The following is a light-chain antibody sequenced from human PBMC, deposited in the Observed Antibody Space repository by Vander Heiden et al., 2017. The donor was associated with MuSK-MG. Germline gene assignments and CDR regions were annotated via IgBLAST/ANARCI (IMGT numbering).Light chain of an antibody. V-gene: IGKV1-39*01. CDR2: APS. CDR1: WILSSY. J-gene: IGKJ1*01. Sequence: DVQMTQSPSSLSASVGDRVTITFRARWILSSYLNWYQQKPGKAPKLLLYAPSSLQSGVPSRFSGSGSGTDFTLTISSLQPQDFATSSCQQSYSTLWTFGQGTKVEIK. CDR3: QQSYSTLWT.